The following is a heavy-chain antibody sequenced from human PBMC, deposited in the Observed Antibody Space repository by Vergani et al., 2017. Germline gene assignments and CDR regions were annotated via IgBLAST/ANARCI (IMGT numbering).Heavy chain of an antibody. CDR2: FYYSGST. CDR3: ARPYSSSWYVDWFDP. Sequence: QLQLQESGPGLVKPSETLSLTCTVSGGSISSSSYYWGWIRKPPGKGLEWIGSFYYSGSTYYNPSLKSRVTISVDTSKNQFSLKLSSVTAADTAVYYCARPYSSSWYVDWFDPWGQGTLVTVSS. V-gene: IGHV4-39*01. CDR1: GGSISSSSYY. D-gene: IGHD6-13*01. J-gene: IGHJ5*02.